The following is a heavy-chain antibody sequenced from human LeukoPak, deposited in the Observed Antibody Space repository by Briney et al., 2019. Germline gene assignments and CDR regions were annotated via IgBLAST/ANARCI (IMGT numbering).Heavy chain of an antibody. CDR2: INPSGGST. V-gene: IGHV1-46*01. CDR3: ARNSGSIYPFDY. D-gene: IGHD3-22*01. J-gene: IGHJ4*02. CDR1: GYTFTSYY. Sequence: GASVTVSCKASGYTFTSYYMHWVRQAPGQGLEWMGIINPSGGSTSYAQKFQGRVTMTRDTSMSTVYMELSSLRSEDTAVYYCARNSGSIYPFDYWGQGTLVTVSS.